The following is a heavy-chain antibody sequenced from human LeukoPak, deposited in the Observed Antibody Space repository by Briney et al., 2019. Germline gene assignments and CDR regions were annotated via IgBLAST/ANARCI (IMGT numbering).Heavy chain of an antibody. V-gene: IGHV3-23*01. CDR1: GFTFSSYA. Sequence: GGSLRPSCAASGFTFSSYAMSWVRQAPGKGLEWVSGISGSGPYTFYTDSVKGRFTISRDSSKNTLYLQMNSLRAEDTALYYCAKHGYCSGISCFFDFWGQGTLVTVSS. CDR2: ISGSGPYT. J-gene: IGHJ4*02. D-gene: IGHD2-2*03. CDR3: AKHGYCSGISCFFDF.